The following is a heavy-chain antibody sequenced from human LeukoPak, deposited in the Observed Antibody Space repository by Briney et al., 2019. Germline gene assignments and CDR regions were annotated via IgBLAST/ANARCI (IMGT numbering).Heavy chain of an antibody. CDR1: GGSISSYY. D-gene: IGHD1-26*01. V-gene: IGHV4-59*01. J-gene: IGHJ3*02. CDR3: ARRRSWPDAFDI. CDR2: IYYSGST. Sequence: SETLSLTCTVSGGSISSYYWSWIRQPAGKGLEWIGYIYYSGSTDYNSSLKSRVTISLDTSKNQFSLKLSSVTAADTAVYYCARRRSWPDAFDIWGQGTMVTVSS.